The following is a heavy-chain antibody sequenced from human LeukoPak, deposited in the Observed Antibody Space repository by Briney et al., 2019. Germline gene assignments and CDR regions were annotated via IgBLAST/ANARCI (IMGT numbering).Heavy chain of an antibody. CDR3: ARARLGELSLFDY. J-gene: IGHJ4*02. Sequence: PGGSLGLSCAASGFTVSSNYMSWVRQAPGKGLEWVSVIYSGGSTYYADSVKGRFTISRDNSKNTLYLQMNSLRAEDTAVYYCARARLGELSLFDYWGQGTLVTVSS. CDR1: GFTVSSNY. D-gene: IGHD3-16*02. CDR2: IYSGGST. V-gene: IGHV3-53*01.